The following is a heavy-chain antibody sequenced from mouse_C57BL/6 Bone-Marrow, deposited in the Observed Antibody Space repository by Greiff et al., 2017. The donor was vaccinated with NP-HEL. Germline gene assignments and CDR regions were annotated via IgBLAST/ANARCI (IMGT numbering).Heavy chain of an antibody. CDR3: ARLFYGSRGAMDY. Sequence: ESGPGLVKPSQSLSLSCSASGYSFTSGYFWNWNRQPPANQVEWMAYISYDGSNNYNPPLKNRISITRDTSKNQFFLKLNSVTTEDTATYYCARLFYGSRGAMDYWGKGTSVTVSS. J-gene: IGHJ4*01. CDR2: ISYDGSN. D-gene: IGHD1-1*01. V-gene: IGHV3-6*01. CDR1: GYSFTSGYF.